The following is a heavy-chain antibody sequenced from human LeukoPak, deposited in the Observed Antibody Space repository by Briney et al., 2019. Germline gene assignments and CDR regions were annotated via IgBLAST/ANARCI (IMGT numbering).Heavy chain of an antibody. D-gene: IGHD5-18*01. J-gene: IGHJ4*02. CDR2: ISYDGGNK. CDR3: AREGYSYGNYFDY. Sequence: GRSLRLSCAASGFTFSSYAMHWVRQAPGKGLEWVAVISYDGGNKYYADSVKGRFTISRDTSKNTLYLQMNSLRAEDTAVYYCAREGYSYGNYFDYWGQGTLVTVSS. V-gene: IGHV3-30-3*01. CDR1: GFTFSSYA.